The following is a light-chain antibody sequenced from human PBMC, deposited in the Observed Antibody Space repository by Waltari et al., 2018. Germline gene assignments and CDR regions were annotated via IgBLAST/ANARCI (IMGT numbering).Light chain of an antibody. CDR1: QNINKY. J-gene: IGKJ5*01. CDR2: PAS. Sequence: DIQMTQFPSSLSAAVGDRVTIPCRARQNINKYLLWYPHTPGKAPKLPLYPASSLLSGVTSRFSGSRAWTEFTITISSMQPEDFAADYCQQRYSTPQSTFGQGTRLQIK. V-gene: IGKV1-39*01. CDR3: QQRYSTPQST.